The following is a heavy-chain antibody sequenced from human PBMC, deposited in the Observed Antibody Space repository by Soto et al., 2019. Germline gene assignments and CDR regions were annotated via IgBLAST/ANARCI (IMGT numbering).Heavy chain of an antibody. Sequence: QVQLVESGGGVVQPGRSLRLSCAASGFTFSNYAMHWVRQAPGKGLECVAVISYNGGNRFYRDYVKGRFTISRDNSKNTVHLQRDGLRYEDAAVYYCARGDREDTAVVIGVRPGEDGVDVWGQGTTVTVSS. V-gene: IGHV3-30*04. CDR3: ARGDREDTAVVIGVRPGEDGVDV. CDR2: ISYNGGNR. CDR1: GFTFSNYA. J-gene: IGHJ6*02. D-gene: IGHD2-21*01.